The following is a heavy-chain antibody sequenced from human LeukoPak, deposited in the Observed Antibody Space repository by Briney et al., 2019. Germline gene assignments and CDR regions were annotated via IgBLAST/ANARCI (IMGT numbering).Heavy chain of an antibody. CDR2: IDGNGGT. J-gene: IGHJ5*02. Sequence: SETLSLTCGVSGDSITNYFWSWIRQPARGGLEWIGRIDGNGGTNYNPSLWGRVTMSVDTSKNQFSLRVTSVTAADTAVYYCARDQHGSGSYSAFVNWSGPWGRGTLVTVSS. D-gene: IGHD3-10*01. V-gene: IGHV4-4*07. CDR3: ARDQHGSGSYSAFVNWSGP. CDR1: GDSITNYF.